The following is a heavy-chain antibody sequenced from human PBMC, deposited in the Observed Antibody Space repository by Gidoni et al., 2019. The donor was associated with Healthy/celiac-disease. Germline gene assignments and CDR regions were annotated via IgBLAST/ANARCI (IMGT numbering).Heavy chain of an antibody. V-gene: IGHV1-58*01. J-gene: IGHJ4*02. CDR2: IVVGSGNT. D-gene: IGHD2-21*01. CDR1: GYPFTSSA. Sequence: QMQLVQPGPEVRKPGTSVKVSCKASGYPFTSSAVQWVRQARGQRLEWIGWIVVGSGNTNYAQKFQERVTITRDMSTSTAYMELSSLRSEDTAVYYCAASGLDPGTAFDYWGQGTLVTVSS. CDR3: AASGLDPGTAFDY.